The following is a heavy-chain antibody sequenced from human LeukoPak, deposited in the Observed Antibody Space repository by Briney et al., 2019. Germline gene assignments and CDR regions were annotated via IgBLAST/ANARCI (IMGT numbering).Heavy chain of an antibody. CDR2: ISYDGNNK. J-gene: IGHJ3*02. Sequence: GGSLRLSCAASGFTFSTYIMHWVRQAPGKGLEWVAVISYDGNNKYYADSVKGRFTISRDTSKNTLYLEMNSLRDEDTAVYYCARDSGGSPFDIWGQGTMVTVSS. V-gene: IGHV3-30-3*01. D-gene: IGHD1-26*01. CDR1: GFTFSTYI. CDR3: ARDSGGSPFDI.